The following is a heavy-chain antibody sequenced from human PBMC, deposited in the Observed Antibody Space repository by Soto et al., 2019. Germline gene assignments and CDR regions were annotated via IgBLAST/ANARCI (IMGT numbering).Heavy chain of an antibody. CDR1: GYTFTSYG. CDR3: ARLIRTYYYDSSGYYFDY. Sequence: ASVKVSCKASGYTFTSYGISWVRQAPGQGLEWMGWISAYNGNTNYAQRLQGRVTMTTDTSTSTAYMELRSLRSDDTAVYYCARLIRTYYYDSSGYYFDYWGQGTRVTVS. D-gene: IGHD3-22*01. J-gene: IGHJ4*02. CDR2: ISAYNGNT. V-gene: IGHV1-18*01.